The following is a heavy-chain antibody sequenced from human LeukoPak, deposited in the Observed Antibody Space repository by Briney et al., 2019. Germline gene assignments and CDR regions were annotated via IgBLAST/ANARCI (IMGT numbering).Heavy chain of an antibody. Sequence: ASVKVSCKASGYTFTGYYMRWVRQAPGQGLEWMGWINPNSGGTNCAQKFQGRVTMTRDTSISTAYMELSRLRSDDTAVYYCASFGVPAAIMSMDYWGQGTLVTVSS. CDR3: ASFGVPAAIMSMDY. CDR1: GYTFTGYY. CDR2: INPNSGGT. V-gene: IGHV1-2*02. J-gene: IGHJ4*02. D-gene: IGHD2-2*01.